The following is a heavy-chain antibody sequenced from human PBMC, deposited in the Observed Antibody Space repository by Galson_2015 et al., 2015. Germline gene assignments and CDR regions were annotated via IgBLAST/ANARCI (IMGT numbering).Heavy chain of an antibody. CDR3: ARVSYIAAAGRAFDI. Sequence: SVKVSCKASGYTFTGYYMHWVRQASGQGLEWMGWINPNSGGTNYAQKFQGWVTMTRDTSISTAYMELSRLRSDDTAVYYCARVSYIAAAGRAFDIWGQGTMVTVSS. CDR1: GYTFTGYY. CDR2: INPNSGGT. J-gene: IGHJ3*02. D-gene: IGHD6-13*01. V-gene: IGHV1-2*04.